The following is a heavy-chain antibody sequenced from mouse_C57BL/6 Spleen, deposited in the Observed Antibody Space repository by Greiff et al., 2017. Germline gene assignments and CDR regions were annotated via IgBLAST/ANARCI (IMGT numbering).Heavy chain of an antibody. V-gene: IGHV1-82*01. D-gene: IGHD2-5*01. CDR2: IYPGDGDT. CDR3: AAAHSNHDWYFDV. CDR1: GYAFSSSW. J-gene: IGHJ1*03. Sequence: QVQLQQSGPELVKPGASVKFSCKASGYAFSSSWMNWVKQRPGQGLEWIGRIYPGDGDTNYNGKFKGKATLTADKSSSTAYMQLSSLTSEDSAVYFSAAAHSNHDWYFDVGGTGTTVTVSS.